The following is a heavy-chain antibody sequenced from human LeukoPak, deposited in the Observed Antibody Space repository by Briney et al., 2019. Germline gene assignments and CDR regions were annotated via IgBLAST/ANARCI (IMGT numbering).Heavy chain of an antibody. V-gene: IGHV3-43*02. Sequence: GGSLRLSCAASGFSFDDYAMLWVRQGPGKGLEWVSLISGDGGSTYYGDSVKGRFTISRDNSKISLYLEMNSLRIEDTGLYYCAKDKGDGEYVDYWGQGTLVTVSS. CDR3: AKDKGDGEYVDY. J-gene: IGHJ4*02. CDR2: ISGDGGST. D-gene: IGHD5-24*01. CDR1: GFSFDDYA.